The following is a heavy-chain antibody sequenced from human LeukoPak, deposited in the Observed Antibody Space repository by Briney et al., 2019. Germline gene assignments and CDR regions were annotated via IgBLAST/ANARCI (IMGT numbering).Heavy chain of an antibody. Sequence: GGSLRLSCAASGFTFSSYAMHWVRQAPGKGLEWVAVISYDGSNKYYADSVKGRFTISRDNSKNTLYLQMNSLRAEDTAVYYCAKAGPVYGVLDYWGQGTLVTVSS. V-gene: IGHV3-30*04. CDR2: ISYDGSNK. CDR3: AKAGPVYGVLDY. D-gene: IGHD4-17*01. J-gene: IGHJ4*02. CDR1: GFTFSSYA.